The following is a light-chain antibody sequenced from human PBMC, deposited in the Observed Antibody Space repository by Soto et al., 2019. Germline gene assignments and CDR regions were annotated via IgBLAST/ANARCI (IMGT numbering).Light chain of an antibody. J-gene: IGKJ1*01. V-gene: IGKV1-39*01. Sequence: DIQMTQSPSSLSASVGDRVTITCRASQSISKSLNWYQQRPGKAPKLLIYAASTLQSGVPSRFSGSASGTEFTPMIASLQPEDFATYYCQQSHSTPQTFGQGTKVEVK. CDR1: QSISKS. CDR2: AAS. CDR3: QQSHSTPQT.